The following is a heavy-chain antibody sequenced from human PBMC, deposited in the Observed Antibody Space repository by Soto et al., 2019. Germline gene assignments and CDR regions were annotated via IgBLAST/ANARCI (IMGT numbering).Heavy chain of an antibody. CDR1: GYTFTSYD. Sequence: QVQLVQSGAEVKKPGASVKVSCKASGYTFTSYDINWVRQATGQGLEWMGWMNPNSGNTGYAQKFQRSVTMTRNTTVGAAYMALSSVRSGDTAVYYCARDRTTISMGVWGQGTTVTVSS. CDR3: ARDRTTISMGV. CDR2: MNPNSGNT. J-gene: IGHJ6*02. D-gene: IGHD3-9*01. V-gene: IGHV1-8*01.